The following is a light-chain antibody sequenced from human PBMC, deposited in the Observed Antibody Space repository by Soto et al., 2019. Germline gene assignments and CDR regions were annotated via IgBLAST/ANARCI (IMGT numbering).Light chain of an antibody. J-gene: IGKJ1*01. CDR3: QKFNSAPWT. CDR2: AAS. CDR1: QGISNY. V-gene: IGKV1-27*01. Sequence: DVQMTQSPSSLSASVGDRITITCRASQGISNYLAWYQQKPGKVPKLLIYAASTLQSGVPSRFSGSGAGTDFTLTISSLQPEDVATYYCQKFNSAPWTVGQGTKVEIK.